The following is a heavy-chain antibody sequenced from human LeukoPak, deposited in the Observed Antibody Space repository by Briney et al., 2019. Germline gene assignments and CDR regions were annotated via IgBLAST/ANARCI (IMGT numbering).Heavy chain of an antibody. V-gene: IGHV4-59*01. J-gene: IGHJ3*02. CDR2: IYYSGST. CDR1: GGSISSYY. CDR3: ARAPRGVAFDI. Sequence: SETLSLTCTVSGGSISSYYWSWIRQPPGKGLEWIGYIYYSGSTNYNPSLKSRVTISVDTSKNQFSLKLSSVTAADTAVYYCARAPRGVAFDIWGQGTMVTVSS.